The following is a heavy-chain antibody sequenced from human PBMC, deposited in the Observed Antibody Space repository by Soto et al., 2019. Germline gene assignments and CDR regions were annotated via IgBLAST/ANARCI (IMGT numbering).Heavy chain of an antibody. CDR3: ARDKITGTTTWFDP. Sequence: QVQLVQSGAEVKKPGASVKVSCKTSGYTFTSYDINWVRQATGQGLEWMGWMNPNSGNTGYAQKFQGRVTXXRXTXXSTAYMELSSLRSEDTAMYYCARDKITGTTTWFDPWGQGTLVTVSS. CDR2: MNPNSGNT. V-gene: IGHV1-8*01. CDR1: GYTFTSYD. J-gene: IGHJ5*02. D-gene: IGHD1-7*01.